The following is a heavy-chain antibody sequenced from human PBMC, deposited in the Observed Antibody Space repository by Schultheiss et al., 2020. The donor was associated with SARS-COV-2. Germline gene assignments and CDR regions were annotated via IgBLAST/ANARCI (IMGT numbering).Heavy chain of an antibody. V-gene: IGHV3-30*02. CDR2: IWYDGSNK. CDR3: AKVVAGYSGYDFYYYYGMDV. D-gene: IGHD5-12*01. Sequence: GESLKISCAASGFTFSSYGMHWVRQAPGKGLEWVAVIWYDGSNKYYEDSVKGRFTISRDNSKNTLYLQMNSLRAEDTAVYYCAKVVAGYSGYDFYYYYGMDVWGQGTTVTVSS. CDR1: GFTFSSYG. J-gene: IGHJ6*02.